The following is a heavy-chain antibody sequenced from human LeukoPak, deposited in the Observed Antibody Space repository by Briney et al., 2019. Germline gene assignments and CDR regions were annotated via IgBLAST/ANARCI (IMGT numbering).Heavy chain of an antibody. CDR3: AREEYGGVYFDY. Sequence: GGSLRLSCAASGFTFSSYGMHWVRQAPGKGLEWVAVISKDGSKIYYGDSVKGRFTISRDNSKNTLYLQMNSPRVEDTAVYNCAREEYGGVYFDYWGQGTLVTVSS. CDR1: GFTFSSYG. V-gene: IGHV3-33*05. D-gene: IGHD4-23*01. J-gene: IGHJ4*02. CDR2: ISKDGSKI.